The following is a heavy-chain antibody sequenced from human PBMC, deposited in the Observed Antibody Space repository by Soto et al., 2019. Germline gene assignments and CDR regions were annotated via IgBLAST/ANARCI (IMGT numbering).Heavy chain of an antibody. Sequence: SETLSLTCTVSGGSISGYYWTWIRQPPGKGLEWMGYIYYSGTTTNYNPSPKSRVTLSVDTSKNQFSLKLSSVTAADTAVYYCARLGGSYAVPHFDYWGQGTLVTVSS. V-gene: IGHV4-59*08. CDR3: ARLGGSYAVPHFDY. CDR2: IYYSGTTT. J-gene: IGHJ4*02. D-gene: IGHD1-26*01. CDR1: GGSISGYY.